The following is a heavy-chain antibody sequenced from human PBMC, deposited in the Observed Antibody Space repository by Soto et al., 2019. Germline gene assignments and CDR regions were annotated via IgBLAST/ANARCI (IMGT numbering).Heavy chain of an antibody. CDR2: MYKTGST. J-gene: IGHJ6*02. Sequence: VRLQESGPGLVKPSETLSLTCTVSGGSISSSYWSWIRQHPGKGLEWIGYMYKTGSTVYNPSLKSRVTISVDTSKNQFYLKVNSVTAADTAVYYCARDLWGYCGTDCYPLDVWGQGTTVTVSS. CDR3: ARDLWGYCGTDCYPLDV. CDR1: GGSISSSY. D-gene: IGHD2-21*02. V-gene: IGHV4-59*01.